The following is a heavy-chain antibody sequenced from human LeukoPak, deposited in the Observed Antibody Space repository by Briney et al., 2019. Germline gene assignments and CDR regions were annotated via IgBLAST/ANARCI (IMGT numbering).Heavy chain of an antibody. D-gene: IGHD6-19*01. J-gene: IGHJ4*02. CDR2: ISGSGDST. V-gene: IGHV3-23*01. CDR1: GFTFNSYA. Sequence: GGSLRLSCAASGFTFNSYAMTWVRQAPGKGLEWVSVISGSGDSTYYADSVKGRFTISRDNSKNTLYLQMNSLRAEDTAVYYCTKSVFSGSGWYDYWGQGTLVTGSS. CDR3: TKSVFSGSGWYDY.